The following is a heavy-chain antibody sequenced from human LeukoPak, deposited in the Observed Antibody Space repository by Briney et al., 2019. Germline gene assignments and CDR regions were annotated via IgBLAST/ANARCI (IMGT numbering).Heavy chain of an antibody. D-gene: IGHD1-26*01. J-gene: IGHJ6*03. CDR1: GYTFTSYA. CDR3: ARDGEPGSYYYYYMDV. CDR2: INTNTGNP. V-gene: IGHV7-4-1*02. Sequence: ASVKVSCKASGYTFTSYAMNWVRQAPGQGLEWMGWINTNTGNPTYAQGFTGRFVFSLDTSVSTAYLQISSLKAEDTAVYYCARDGEPGSYYYYYMDVWGKGTTVTVSS.